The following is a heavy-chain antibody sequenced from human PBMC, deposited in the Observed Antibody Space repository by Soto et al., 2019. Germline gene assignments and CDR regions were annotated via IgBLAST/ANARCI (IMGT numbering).Heavy chain of an antibody. V-gene: IGHV1-69*01. D-gene: IGHD5-18*01. J-gene: IGHJ6*02. CDR3: ARTAMVVKNYYYYGMDV. CDR1: GHTFSSYA. CDR2: IIPIFGTA. Sequence: SLKVYWKSSGHTFSSYAISGVRQEPLQGLEWMGGIIPIFGTANYAQKFQGRVTITADESTSTAYMELSSLRSEDTAVYYCARTAMVVKNYYYYGMDVWGQGNTVTVSS.